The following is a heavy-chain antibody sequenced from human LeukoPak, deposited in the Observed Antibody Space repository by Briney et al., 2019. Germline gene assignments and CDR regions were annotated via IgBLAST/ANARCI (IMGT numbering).Heavy chain of an antibody. CDR2: IYYSGST. D-gene: IGHD3-3*01. CDR3: ARAVNYDFWSGYYP. V-gene: IGHV4-30-4*08. J-gene: IGHJ4*02. Sequence: SQTLSLTCTVSGGSISSGDYYWSWIHQPPGKGLEWIGYIYYSGSTYYNPSLKSRVTISVDTSKNQFSLKLSSVTAADTAVYYCARAVNYDFWSGYYPWGQGTLVTVSS. CDR1: GGSISSGDYY.